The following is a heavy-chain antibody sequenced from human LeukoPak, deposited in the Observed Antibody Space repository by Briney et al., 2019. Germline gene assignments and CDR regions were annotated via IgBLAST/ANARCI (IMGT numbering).Heavy chain of an antibody. CDR1: GFTFGDYY. Sequence: GRSLRLSCAASGFTFGDYYMTWIRQAPGKGLEWISYISTSAGTIYYADSVKGRFTISRDNAKNSLYLQMNSLRAEDTAVYYCARDAIDSSGFDFDYWGQGTLVTVSS. CDR2: ISTSAGTI. J-gene: IGHJ4*02. V-gene: IGHV3-11*01. D-gene: IGHD3-22*01. CDR3: ARDAIDSSGFDFDY.